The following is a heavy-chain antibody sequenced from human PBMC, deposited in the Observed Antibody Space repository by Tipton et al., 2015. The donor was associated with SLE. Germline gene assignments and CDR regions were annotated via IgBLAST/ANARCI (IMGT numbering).Heavy chain of an antibody. J-gene: IGHJ4*02. CDR2: SHYSGST. V-gene: IGHV4-39*07. Sequence: TLSLTCTVSGGSISSRSYYWGWIPPPPGQGLGWLGGSHYSGSTYYPPPLKSRVTRSVNTAKNQFSLKLDSVTAAATAAYYCAIRIDYGDANYVDYWGQGTLVTVSS. D-gene: IGHD4-17*01. CDR1: GGSISSRSYY. CDR3: AIRIDYGDANYVDY.